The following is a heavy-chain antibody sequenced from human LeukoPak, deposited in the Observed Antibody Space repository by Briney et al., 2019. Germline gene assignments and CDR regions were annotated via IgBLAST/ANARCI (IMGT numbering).Heavy chain of an antibody. D-gene: IGHD5-18*01. CDR1: EFTFSSYA. CDR2: ISGSGGST. CDR3: AKSTGGYSYGYFDY. V-gene: IGHV3-23*01. Sequence: GGSLRLSCAASEFTFSSYAMSWVRQAPGKGLEWVSAISGSGGSTYYADSVKGRFTISRDNSKNTLYLQMNSLRAEDTAVYYCAKSTGGYSYGYFDYWGQGTLVTVSS. J-gene: IGHJ4*02.